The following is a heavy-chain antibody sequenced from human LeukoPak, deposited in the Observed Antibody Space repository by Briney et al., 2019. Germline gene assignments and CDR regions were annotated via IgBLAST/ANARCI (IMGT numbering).Heavy chain of an antibody. J-gene: IGHJ4*02. CDR2: IYSGGST. Sequence: GGSLRLSCAASGFTVSSNYMSWVRQAPGKGLEWVSVIYSGGSTYYADSVKGRFTISRDNAKNSLYLQMNGLRAEDTAVYYCARDPHGSQYSSGWYRYFDYWGQGTLVTVSS. D-gene: IGHD6-19*01. V-gene: IGHV3-53*01. CDR1: GFTVSSNY. CDR3: ARDPHGSQYSSGWYRYFDY.